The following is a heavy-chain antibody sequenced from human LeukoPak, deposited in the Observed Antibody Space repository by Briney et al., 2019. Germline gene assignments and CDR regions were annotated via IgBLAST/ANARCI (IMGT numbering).Heavy chain of an antibody. CDR2: ISSSSSYI. CDR1: GFTFSSYS. Sequence: GGSLRLSCAASGFTFSSYSMNWVRQAPGKGLEWVSSISSSSSYIYYADSVKGRFTISRDNAKNSLYLQMNSLRAEDTAVYYCARANGGHDAFDIWGQGTMVTVSS. V-gene: IGHV3-21*01. J-gene: IGHJ3*02. CDR3: ARANGGHDAFDI.